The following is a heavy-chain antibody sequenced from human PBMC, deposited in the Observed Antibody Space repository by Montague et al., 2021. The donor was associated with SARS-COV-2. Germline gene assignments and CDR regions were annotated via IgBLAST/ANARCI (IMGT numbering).Heavy chain of an antibody. CDR3: ARKDGDG. J-gene: IGHJ4*02. D-gene: IGHD2-21*02. Sequence: SESLSLTCTVSGASVSTYHWSWIRQPAGKGLEWIGRVFISGTTDYNLSLRSRVTMSIDTSRNQLSLQMTSVTSADTAIYYCARKDGDGWGQGTLVTVSS. CDR1: GASVSTYH. V-gene: IGHV4-4*07. CDR2: VFISGTT.